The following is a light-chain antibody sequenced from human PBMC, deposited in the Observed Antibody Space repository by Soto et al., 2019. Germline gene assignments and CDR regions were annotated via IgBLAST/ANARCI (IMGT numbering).Light chain of an antibody. CDR1: SSNIGSNT. V-gene: IGLV1-44*01. J-gene: IGLJ2*01. CDR2: SNN. Sequence: QSVLTQPPSASGTPGQRVTISCSGSSSNIGSNTVNWYQQLPGTAPKLLIYSNNQRPSGVPDRFSGSKSGTSASLAISGLQSEDEADYYCAAWDDCLNGLAVFGGGTKLTVL. CDR3: AAWDDCLNGLAV.